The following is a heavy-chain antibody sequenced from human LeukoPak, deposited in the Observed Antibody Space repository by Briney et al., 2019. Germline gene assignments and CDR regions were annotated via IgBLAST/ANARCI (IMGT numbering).Heavy chain of an antibody. D-gene: IGHD2-15*01. V-gene: IGHV4-39*02. CDR2: INYSGST. Sequence: SETLSLTCTVSGGSISSSSYYWGWIRQPPGKGLEWIGSINYSGSTYYNPSLKSRVTISVYKSTNHFSLKLRSVTATDTAVYYCAREGYCSGGTCYGWIPIDYWGQGTLVTVSS. CDR3: AREGYCSGGTCYGWIPIDY. J-gene: IGHJ4*02. CDR1: GGSISSSSYY.